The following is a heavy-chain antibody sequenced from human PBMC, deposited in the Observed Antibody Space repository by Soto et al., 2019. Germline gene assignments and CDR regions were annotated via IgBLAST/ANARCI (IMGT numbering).Heavy chain of an antibody. CDR3: ARDNGYFDY. D-gene: IGHD2-8*01. J-gene: IGHJ4*02. V-gene: IGHV4-59*12. CDR2: IYYNGNT. CDR1: GGSIGIYY. Sequence: PSATLSITCTVSGGSIGIYYWNWIRQPPGKGLEWIGYIYYNGNTNYDPSLKSRVTMSVDTSKNQFSLKLRSMTAADTAVYYCARDNGYFDYWGQGALVTVSS.